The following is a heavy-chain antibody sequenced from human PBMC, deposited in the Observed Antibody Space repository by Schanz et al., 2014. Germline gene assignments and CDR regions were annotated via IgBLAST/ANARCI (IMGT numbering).Heavy chain of an antibody. CDR3: AKYRGYYRVSGSYRELEY. V-gene: IGHV3-23*04. J-gene: IGHJ4*02. Sequence: EVQLVESGGGLVQPGGSLRLSCTASGFTFSDYWMSWVRQAPGKGLEWVSAISGGGGTTYYTDSVKGRFTISRDNSKSTLYLQMNSLRPEDTAVYYCAKYRGYYRVSGSYRELEYWGQGTLVTVSS. CDR1: GFTFSDYW. CDR2: ISGGGGTT. D-gene: IGHD3-10*01.